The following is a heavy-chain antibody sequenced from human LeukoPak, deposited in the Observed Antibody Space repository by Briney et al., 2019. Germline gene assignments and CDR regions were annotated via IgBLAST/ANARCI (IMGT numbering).Heavy chain of an antibody. CDR2: IYHSGST. CDR1: GGSITSGNW. D-gene: IGHD6-13*01. V-gene: IGHV4-4*02. Sequence: PSGTLSLTCAVSGGSITSGNWWSWVRQPPGKGLEWIGEIYHSGSTNYNPSLKSRVTISVDKSKNQFSLILNSVTAADTAVYYCARGVPAAGSIRFDPWGQGTLVTVSP. CDR3: ARGVPAAGSIRFDP. J-gene: IGHJ5*02.